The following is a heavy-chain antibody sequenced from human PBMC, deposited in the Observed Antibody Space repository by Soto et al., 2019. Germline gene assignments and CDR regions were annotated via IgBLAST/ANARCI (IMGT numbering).Heavy chain of an antibody. J-gene: IGHJ4*02. CDR1: GLIFSTYT. CDR3: AKESHTDGIWSVDY. V-gene: IGHV3-23*03. D-gene: IGHD3-3*01. CDR2: INQPGKQT. Sequence: GGSLRLSCAASGLIFSTYTMNWVRQVSGKGLEWVSGINQPGKQTWYADSVKGRFTISRDNSKNFLFLQMNSLRVEDTAVYYSAKESHTDGIWSVDYWGPEGPVTVS.